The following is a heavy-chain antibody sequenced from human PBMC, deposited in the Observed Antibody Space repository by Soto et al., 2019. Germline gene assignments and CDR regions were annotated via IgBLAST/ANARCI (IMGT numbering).Heavy chain of an antibody. V-gene: IGHV1-18*01. Sequence: QVQLVQSGAEVKKPGASVKVSCKASGYTFTSYGISWVRQAPGQGLEWMGWISAYNGNTNYAQKLQGRVTMTTDTSKSTAYMELRSLRSDDTAVYYCARDGGSSWSHYYYYYGMDVWGQGTTVTVSS. CDR2: ISAYNGNT. CDR3: ARDGGSSWSHYYYYYGMDV. D-gene: IGHD6-13*01. CDR1: GYTFTSYG. J-gene: IGHJ6*02.